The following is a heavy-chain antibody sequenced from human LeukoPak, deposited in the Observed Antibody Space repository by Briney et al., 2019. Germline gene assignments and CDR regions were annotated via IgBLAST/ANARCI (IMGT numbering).Heavy chain of an antibody. D-gene: IGHD2-2*01. V-gene: IGHV3-48*02. CDR3: AREWQYAPDY. CDR1: GFNFNIYH. Sequence: GGSLRLSCAASGFNFNIYHMNWVRQAPGQGLEWLSSISSRSDTIYYADSVRGRVTLSRDNAENSLYLQMRSLTDEDTAVYYCAREWQYAPDYWGQGTLVTVSS. CDR2: ISSRSDTI. J-gene: IGHJ4*02.